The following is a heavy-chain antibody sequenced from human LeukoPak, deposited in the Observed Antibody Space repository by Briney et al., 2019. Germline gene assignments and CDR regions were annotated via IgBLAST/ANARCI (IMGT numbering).Heavy chain of an antibody. V-gene: IGHV4-59*01. D-gene: IGHD3-10*01. CDR1: GGSISSYY. J-gene: IGHJ4*02. Sequence: PSETLSLTCTVSGGSISSYYWSWLRQPPGKGLEWIGYIYYTGSTNYNPSLKSRVTISVDTSKNQFSLKLSSVTAADTAVYYCARHYGSGKPWFDYWGQGTLVTVSS. CDR3: ARHYGSGKPWFDY. CDR2: IYYTGST.